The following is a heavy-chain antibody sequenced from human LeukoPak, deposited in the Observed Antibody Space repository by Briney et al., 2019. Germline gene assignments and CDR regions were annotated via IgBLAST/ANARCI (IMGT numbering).Heavy chain of an antibody. CDR1: GYTCTNYA. Sequence: ASVKVSCKASGYTCTNYAMNWVRQAPGQGLEWMGWINTNTGNPTYAQGFTGRFVFSLDTSVSTTYLQISSLKAEDTAVYYCARVGGSYVDAFDIWGHGTKVTVSS. CDR3: ARVGGSYVDAFDI. D-gene: IGHD1-26*01. CDR2: INTNTGNP. V-gene: IGHV7-4-1*02. J-gene: IGHJ3*02.